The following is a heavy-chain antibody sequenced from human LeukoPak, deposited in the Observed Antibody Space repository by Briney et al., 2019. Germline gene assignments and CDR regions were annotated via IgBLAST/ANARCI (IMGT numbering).Heavy chain of an antibody. Sequence: GGSLRLSCAASGFTFSDAYMSWIRQVPGKGLEWISYISSSGGTIYYADSVKGRFTISRDNAKDSLYLQRNSLRAEDTAVYYCAKGGGDWGEGYFDYWGQGTLVTVSS. CDR2: ISSSGGTI. CDR3: AKGGGDWGEGYFDY. CDR1: GFTFSDAY. J-gene: IGHJ4*02. D-gene: IGHD7-27*01. V-gene: IGHV3-11*01.